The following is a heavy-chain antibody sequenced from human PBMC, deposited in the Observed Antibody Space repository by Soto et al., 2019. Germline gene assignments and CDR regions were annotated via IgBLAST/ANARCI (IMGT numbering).Heavy chain of an antibody. J-gene: IGHJ6*02. V-gene: IGHV4-39*01. CDR2: IYYSGYT. CDR3: ARHGHGYILGDYYVMDV. D-gene: IGHD5-18*01. CDR1: GGSINTTTYY. Sequence: QLQLQESGPGLVKPSETLSLTCTVSGGSINTTTYYWGWIRQPPGKGLEWIGSIYYSGYTFYNLSLRSRVTISVDKSKNPFSLKLTSVTAADTALYFCARHGHGYILGDYYVMDVWGQGTTVAVTS.